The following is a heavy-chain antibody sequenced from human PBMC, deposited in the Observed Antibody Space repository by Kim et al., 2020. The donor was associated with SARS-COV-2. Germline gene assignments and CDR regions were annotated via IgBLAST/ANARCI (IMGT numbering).Heavy chain of an antibody. V-gene: IGHV3-66*01. D-gene: IGHD4-17*01. Sequence: GGSLRLSCAASGFTVSSNYMSWVRQAPGKGLEWVSVIYSGGSTYYAASVKGRFTISRDNSKNTLYLPMNSLRAEDTAVYYCARDATDYGDYWSGYYYGMDVGRQGTTVTVSS. CDR1: GFTVSSNY. CDR3: ARDATDYGDYWSGYYYGMDV. J-gene: IGHJ6*02. CDR2: IYSGGST.